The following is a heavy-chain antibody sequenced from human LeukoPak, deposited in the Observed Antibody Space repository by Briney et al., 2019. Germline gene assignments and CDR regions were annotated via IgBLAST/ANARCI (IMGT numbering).Heavy chain of an antibody. D-gene: IGHD1-1*01. J-gene: IGHJ4*02. CDR2: IKQDGSEK. V-gene: IGHV3-7*01. Sequence: PGGSLRLSCAASGFTFSNYWVNWVRQAPGKGLEWVANIKQDGSEKYYVDSVKGRFTISRDNAKNSLFLQMNSLRVEDTAVYYCARDGVHAGIYFGNWGQGTLVTVSS. CDR3: ARDGVHAGIYFGN. CDR1: GFTFSNYW.